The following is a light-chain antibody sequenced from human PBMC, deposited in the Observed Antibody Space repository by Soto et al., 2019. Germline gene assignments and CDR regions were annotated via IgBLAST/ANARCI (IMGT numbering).Light chain of an antibody. CDR2: EGS. J-gene: IGLJ1*01. V-gene: IGLV2-23*01. Sequence: QSALTQPASVSGSPGQSITISCTGTSSDVGSYNLVSWYRQHPGKAPKVMIYEGSKRPSGVSNRFSGSKSGNTASLTISGLQSEDEADYYCCSYAGSSTYVFGTGTKLTVL. CDR1: SSDVGSYNL. CDR3: CSYAGSSTYV.